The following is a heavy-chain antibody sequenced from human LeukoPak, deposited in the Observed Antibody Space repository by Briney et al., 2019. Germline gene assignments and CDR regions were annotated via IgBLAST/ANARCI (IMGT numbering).Heavy chain of an antibody. J-gene: IGHJ4*02. CDR3: AKRYGTTVTMDVHFSY. V-gene: IGHV3-23*01. D-gene: IGHD4-17*01. CDR2: ISGSGGST. CDR1: GFTFSSYA. Sequence: QPGGSLRLSCAASGFTFSSYAMSWVRQAPGKGLEWVSAISGSGGSTYYADSVKGRFTISRDNSKNTLYLQMNSLRAEDTAVYYCAKRYGTTVTMDVHFSYWGQGTLVTVSS.